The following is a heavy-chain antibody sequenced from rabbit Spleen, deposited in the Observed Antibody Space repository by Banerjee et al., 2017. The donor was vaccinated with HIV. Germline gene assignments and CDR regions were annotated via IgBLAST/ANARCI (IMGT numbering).Heavy chain of an antibody. D-gene: IGHD6-1*01. V-gene: IGHV1S40*01. CDR1: GFSFSSSYW. Sequence: QSLEETGGGLVKPGASLTLTCKASGFSFSSSYWICWVRQAPGKGLEWIGCIYTGSGSIYYASWAKGRFTISKSATTVTLRMASLTVADTATYFCAGAFGGYATVGYATMRIWFTLWGPGTLVTVS. J-gene: IGHJ4*01. CDR3: AGAFGGYATVGYATMRIWFTL. CDR2: IYTGSGSI.